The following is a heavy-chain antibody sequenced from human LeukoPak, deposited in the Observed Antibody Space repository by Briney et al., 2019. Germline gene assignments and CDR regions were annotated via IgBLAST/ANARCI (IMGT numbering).Heavy chain of an antibody. Sequence: SETLSLTCTVSGGSLSSYYWSWIRQPAGKGLEWIGRIYTSGSTNYNPSLKSRVTMSVDTSKNQFSLKLSSVTAADTAVYYCARDGDDYSNYYWFDPWGQGTLVTVSS. V-gene: IGHV4-4*07. CDR1: GGSLSSYY. CDR3: ARDGDDYSNYYWFDP. D-gene: IGHD4-11*01. CDR2: IYTSGST. J-gene: IGHJ5*02.